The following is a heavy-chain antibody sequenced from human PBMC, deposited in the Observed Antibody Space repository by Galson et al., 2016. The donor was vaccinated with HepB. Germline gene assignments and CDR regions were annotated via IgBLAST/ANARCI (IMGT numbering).Heavy chain of an antibody. CDR1: GYTFTNYG. V-gene: IGHV5-51*01. Sequence: KVSCKASGYTFTNYGVGWVRQMPGKGLEWMGSIHPRDSETRYSPSFKGQVTISADNSISTAYLQGSSLKASDTAMYYCARPVDYSGSGIYELDYWGQGTLVTVSS. D-gene: IGHD3-10*01. CDR2: IHPRDSET. J-gene: IGHJ4*02. CDR3: ARPVDYSGSGIYELDY.